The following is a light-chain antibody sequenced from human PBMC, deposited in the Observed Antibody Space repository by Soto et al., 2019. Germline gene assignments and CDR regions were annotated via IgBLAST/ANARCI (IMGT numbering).Light chain of an antibody. CDR3: SSHTSSSRV. J-gene: IGLJ2*01. V-gene: IGLV2-14*01. CDR1: SSDVGGYNY. CDR2: DVS. Sequence: QSALTQPASVSGSPGQSITISCAGTSSDVGGYNYVSWYQQHPGKAPKLMIYDVSNRPSGVSNRFSGSKSGNTASLTISGIQAEDEADYYCSSHTSSSRVFGGGTKLTVL.